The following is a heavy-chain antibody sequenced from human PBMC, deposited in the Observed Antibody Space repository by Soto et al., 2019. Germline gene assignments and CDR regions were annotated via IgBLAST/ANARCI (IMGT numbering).Heavy chain of an antibody. CDR3: ARDIAAAGVVWFDP. CDR2: IHYSGST. J-gene: IGHJ5*02. CDR1: GGSVNIGTYY. D-gene: IGHD6-13*01. Sequence: PSETLSLTCTVPGGSVNIGTYYWSWIRQPPGKGLEWIGFIHYSGSTNYNPSLKSRVTISVDTSKNQFSLKLSSVTAADTAVYYCARDIAAAGVVWFDPWGQGTLVTVSS. V-gene: IGHV4-61*01.